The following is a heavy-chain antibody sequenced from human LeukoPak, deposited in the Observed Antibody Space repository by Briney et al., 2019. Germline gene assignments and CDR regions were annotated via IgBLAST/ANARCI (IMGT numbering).Heavy chain of an antibody. D-gene: IGHD6-6*01. J-gene: IGHJ3*02. V-gene: IGHV4-30-4*08. CDR3: ARVGEKEYSRSVGAFDI. CDR2: IYYSGST. Sequence: SQTLSLTCTVSGGSISSGDYYWSWIRQPPGKGLEWIGYIYYSGSTYYNPSLKSRVTISVDTSKNQFSLKLSSVTAAVTAVYYRARVGEKEYSRSVGAFDIWGQGTMVTFSS. CDR1: GGSISSGDYY.